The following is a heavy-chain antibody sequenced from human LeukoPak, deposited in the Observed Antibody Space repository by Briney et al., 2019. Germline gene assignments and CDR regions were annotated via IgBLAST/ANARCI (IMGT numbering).Heavy chain of an antibody. CDR3: AKDQRWFNAFDI. J-gene: IGHJ3*02. CDR2: ISYDGSNK. V-gene: IGHV3-30*18. D-gene: IGHD2-15*01. CDR1: GVTFSSYG. Sequence: PSGGSLRLSCAASGVTFSSYGMHWVRQAPGKGLEWVAVISYDGSNKYYADSVKGRFTISRDNSKNTLYLQMNSLRAEDTAVYYCAKDQRWFNAFDIWGQGTMVTVSS.